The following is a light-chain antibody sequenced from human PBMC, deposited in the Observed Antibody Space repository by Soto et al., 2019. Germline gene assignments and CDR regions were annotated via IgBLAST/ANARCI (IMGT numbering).Light chain of an antibody. CDR2: RNN. V-gene: IGLV1-47*01. Sequence: QSVLTQPPSASGTPGQRVTISCSGSSSNIGSNYVYWYQQLPGTAPKLLIYRNNQRPSGVPDRFSGSKSDTSASLAISGLRSEDEADYYCAAWDDSLSRPAWVFGGGTKVTVL. J-gene: IGLJ3*02. CDR3: AAWDDSLSRPAWV. CDR1: SSNIGSNY.